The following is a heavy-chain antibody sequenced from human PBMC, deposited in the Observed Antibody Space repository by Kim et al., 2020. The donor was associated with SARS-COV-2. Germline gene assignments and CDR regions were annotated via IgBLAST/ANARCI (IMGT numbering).Heavy chain of an antibody. J-gene: IGHJ6*02. D-gene: IGHD3-10*01. Sequence: GGSLRLSCAASGFTFSSYAMSWVRQAPGKGLEWVSAVRGSVGATYYADSVKGRFTISRDNSKNTLYLQMNRLRAEDTAVYYCAKAYGSGGATGMDDWGQG. CDR1: GFTFSSYA. CDR2: VRGSVGAT. CDR3: AKAYGSGGATGMDD. V-gene: IGHV3-23*01.